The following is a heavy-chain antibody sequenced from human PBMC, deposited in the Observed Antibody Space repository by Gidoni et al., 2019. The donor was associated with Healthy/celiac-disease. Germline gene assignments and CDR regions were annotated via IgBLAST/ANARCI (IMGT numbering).Heavy chain of an antibody. CDR3: ARGEQWGFDAFDI. CDR2: ISRSSSYT. CDR1: GFTFSDYY. V-gene: IGHV3-11*06. D-gene: IGHD1-26*01. J-gene: IGHJ3*02. Sequence: QVQLVESGGGLVKPGGSLRLSCEASGFTFSDYYMRWIRQAPGKGLELVSYISRSSSYTNYADSVKGRFTISRDNAKNSRYLQMNRLRAEDTAVYYCARGEQWGFDAFDIWGQGTMVTVSS.